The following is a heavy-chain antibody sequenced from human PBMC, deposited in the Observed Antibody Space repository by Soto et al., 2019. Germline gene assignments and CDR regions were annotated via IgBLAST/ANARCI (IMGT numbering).Heavy chain of an antibody. Sequence: GGSLRLSCVASGFTFSSNWMHWVRQGPEKGLVWVSGINGDGRTTGYADSVQGRFTISRDNAKNTLYLQMNSLRAEDTAVYYCGRGVAYGMDGRCQGTTVTVSS. D-gene: IGHD2-21*01. CDR1: GFTFSSNW. CDR3: GRGVAYGMDG. CDR2: INGDGRTT. J-gene: IGHJ6*02. V-gene: IGHV3-74*01.